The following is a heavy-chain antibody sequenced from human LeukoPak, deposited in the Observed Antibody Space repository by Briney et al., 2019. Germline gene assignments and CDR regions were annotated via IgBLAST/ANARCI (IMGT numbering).Heavy chain of an antibody. CDR3: ARDRATTVTTWAEIDY. Sequence: GASVTVSCTASGYTFTSYGISWVRQAPGQGLEWMGWISAYNGNTNYAQKLQGRVTMTTDTSTSTAYMELRSLISDDTAVYYCARDRATTVTTWAEIDYWGQGTLVTVSS. CDR1: GYTFTSYG. J-gene: IGHJ4*02. CDR2: ISAYNGNT. V-gene: IGHV1-18*01. D-gene: IGHD4-17*01.